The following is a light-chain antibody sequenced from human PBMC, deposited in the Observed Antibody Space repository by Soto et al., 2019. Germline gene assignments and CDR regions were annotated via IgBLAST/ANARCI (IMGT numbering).Light chain of an antibody. CDR1: QSISRG. V-gene: IGKV1-5*01. CDR2: DAS. J-gene: IGKJ1*01. Sequence: DVQMTQSPSTLSSSVGDIFTITCRASQSISRGLAWYQQKPGKAPNLLIYDASTLESGVPSRFSGSGSGTEFTLTISCLHPDDFATYYCQHYSSVWAFGQGTKVDIK. CDR3: QHYSSVWA.